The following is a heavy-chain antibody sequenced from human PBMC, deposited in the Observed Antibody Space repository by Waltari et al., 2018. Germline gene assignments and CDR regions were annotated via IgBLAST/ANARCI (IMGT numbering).Heavy chain of an antibody. CDR1: GFTVNNNY. D-gene: IGHD4-17*01. CDR3: ATEPGLRNGMDG. V-gene: IGHV3-53*01. CDR2: IFSGGTT. J-gene: IGHJ6*02. Sequence: EVQLVESGGGLIQPGGSLRLSCAASGFTVNNNYMNWVRQAPGKWMEWVSVIFSGGTTYYTDLLKGRSTIARDNSKNTVYLKMNTRRAEDTAVYYCATEPGLRNGMDGWGQVTTVTVSS.